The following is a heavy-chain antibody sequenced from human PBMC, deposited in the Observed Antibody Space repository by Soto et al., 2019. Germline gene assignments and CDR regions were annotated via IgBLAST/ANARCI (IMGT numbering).Heavy chain of an antibody. D-gene: IGHD4-17*01. V-gene: IGHV3-48*02. CDR3: ARSATVTTRCWGWYFDL. CDR2: ISSSSSTI. CDR1: GFTFSSYS. Sequence: EVQLVESGGGLVQPGGSLRLSCAASGFTFSSYSMTWVRQAPGKGLEWVSYISSSSSTIYYADSVKGRFTISRDNAKNSLYLQMNSLSDEDTAVYYCARSATVTTRCWGWYFDLWGRGTLVTVSS. J-gene: IGHJ2*01.